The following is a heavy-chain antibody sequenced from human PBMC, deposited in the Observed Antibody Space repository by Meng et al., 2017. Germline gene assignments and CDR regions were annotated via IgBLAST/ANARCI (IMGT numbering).Heavy chain of an antibody. CDR1: GGTFSSYA. D-gene: IGHD3-22*01. V-gene: IGHV1-69*01. CDR3: ARHYYYDSSGYYSTWYFDL. Sequence: VRVVRVGAEVKKPGSSGKVSCKASGGTFSSYAISWVRQAPGQGLEWMGGIIPIFGTANYAQKFQGRVTITADESTSTAYMELSSLRSEDTAVYYCARHYYYDSSGYYSTWYFDLWGRGTLVTVSS. CDR2: IIPIFGTA. J-gene: IGHJ2*01.